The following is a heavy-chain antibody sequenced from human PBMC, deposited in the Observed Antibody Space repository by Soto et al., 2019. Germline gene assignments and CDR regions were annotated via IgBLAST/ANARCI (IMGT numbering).Heavy chain of an antibody. CDR1: GGSVNSGNDS. D-gene: IGHD1-1*01. CDR2: MRHSGGT. Sequence: QVQLQQWGAGLLKPSETLSLTCAVFGGSVNSGNDSWRWIRQPPGKGLEWIGEMRHSGGTHFYPSLKSRVTIAVDTSKNQFSLKMSSVTAADTALYYCARVERGTATTVVDDFDIWGPGTMVTVSS. J-gene: IGHJ3*02. V-gene: IGHV4-34*01. CDR3: ARVERGTATTVVDDFDI.